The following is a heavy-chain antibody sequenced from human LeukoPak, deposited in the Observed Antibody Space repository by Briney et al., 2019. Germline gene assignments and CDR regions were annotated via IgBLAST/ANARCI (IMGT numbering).Heavy chain of an antibody. CDR2: IYYSGNT. J-gene: IGHJ4*02. Sequence: PSETLSLTCTVSGGSISNYYWGWIRQPPGMGLGWIGSIYYSGNTYYNPSLKSRVTISLDTSKNQFSLNLNSVTAADTAFFCARAAGSGLIDYWGQGTLVTVSS. CDR1: GGSISNYY. CDR3: ARAAGSGLIDY. V-gene: IGHV4-39*07. D-gene: IGHD6-19*01.